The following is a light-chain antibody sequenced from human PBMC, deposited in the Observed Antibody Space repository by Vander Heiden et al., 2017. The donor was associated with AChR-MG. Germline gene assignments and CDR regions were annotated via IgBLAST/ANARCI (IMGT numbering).Light chain of an antibody. CDR3: QQYNSYSKT. CDR2: KAS. Sequence: DIQITQSPSTLSASLGDRVTITCRASQSISSWLAWYQQKPGKAPKLLIYKASSLESGVPSRFSGSGSGTEFTLTISSLQPDDFATYYCQQYNSYSKTFGQGTKVEIK. V-gene: IGKV1-5*03. J-gene: IGKJ1*01. CDR1: QSISSW.